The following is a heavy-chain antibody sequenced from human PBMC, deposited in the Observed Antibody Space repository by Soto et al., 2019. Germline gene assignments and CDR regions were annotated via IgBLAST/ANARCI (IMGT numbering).Heavy chain of an antibody. D-gene: IGHD3-3*01. J-gene: IGHJ6*03. CDR2: IYHGDSDT. CDR3: ARHATVWSGYLEYYYYYMDV. V-gene: IGHV5-51*01. CDR1: GYSFTSHW. Sequence: GESLKISCKGSGYSFTSHWIGWVRQTPGKGLEWMGIIYHGDSDTRYSPSFQGRVTISADKSISTAYLQWSSLKASDTAMYYCARHATVWSGYLEYYYYYMDVCGEGTTVTVSS.